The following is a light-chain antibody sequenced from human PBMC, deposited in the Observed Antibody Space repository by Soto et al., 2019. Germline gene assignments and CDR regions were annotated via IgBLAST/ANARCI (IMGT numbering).Light chain of an antibody. J-gene: IGKJ4*01. CDR2: WAT. V-gene: IGKV4-1*01. Sequence: IVMTQSPDSLAVSLCERATINCKSNQSVFSNSKNRNHLSWYQQKQGQPPKLLIYWATTRESGVPDRFSGSESGTDFTLTVSGLKKEDGAMYYCHQYFRSTLTFGGGTKVDIK. CDR3: HQYFRSTLT. CDR1: QSVFSNSKNRNH.